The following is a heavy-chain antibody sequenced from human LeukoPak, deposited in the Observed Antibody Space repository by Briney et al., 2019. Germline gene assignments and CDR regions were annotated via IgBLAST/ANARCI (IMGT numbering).Heavy chain of an antibody. Sequence: GGSLRLSCAASGFNFKKYILNWTRQAPGKGLEWVSSISSSGSHIYCADSVKGRFSISRDNAKNSLYLQLNSLRAEDTAVYFCATAYYYDESGLFWDRPFEYWGQGTLVTVSS. CDR1: GFNFKKYI. D-gene: IGHD3-22*01. CDR3: ATAYYYDESGLFWDRPFEY. CDR2: ISSSGSHI. J-gene: IGHJ4*02. V-gene: IGHV3-21*01.